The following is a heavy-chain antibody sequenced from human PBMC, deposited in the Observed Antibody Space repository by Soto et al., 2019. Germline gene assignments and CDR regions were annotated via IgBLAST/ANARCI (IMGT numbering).Heavy chain of an antibody. CDR3: AKFLRNSRGYDY. J-gene: IGHJ4*02. V-gene: IGHV3-23*01. CDR2: ISGSGGST. Sequence: EVQLLESGGGLVQPGGSLRLSCAASGFTFSSYAMSWVRQAPGKGLEWVSAISGSGGSTYYADSVKGRFTISRDNSKNTLYLQMNRLRDEDTAVYYCAKFLRNSRGYDYWGQGTLVTVSS. CDR1: GFTFSSYA. D-gene: IGHD3-3*01.